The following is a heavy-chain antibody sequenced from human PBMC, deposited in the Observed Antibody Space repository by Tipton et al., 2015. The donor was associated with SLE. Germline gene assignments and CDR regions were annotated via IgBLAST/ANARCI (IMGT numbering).Heavy chain of an antibody. CDR3: ARHGPGAAEYFQH. CDR1: GGSFSGYY. J-gene: IGHJ1*01. Sequence: TLSLTCAVYGGSFSGYYWSWIRQPPGKGLEWIGEINHSGSTNYNPSLKSRVTISVDTSKNQFSLKLSSVTAADTAVYYCARHGPGAAEYFQHWGQGTLVTVSS. CDR2: INHSGST. V-gene: IGHV4-34*01. D-gene: IGHD1-1*01.